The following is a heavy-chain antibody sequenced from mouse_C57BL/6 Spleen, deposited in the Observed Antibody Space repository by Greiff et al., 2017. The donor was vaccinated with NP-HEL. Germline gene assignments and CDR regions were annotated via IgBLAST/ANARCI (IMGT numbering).Heavy chain of an antibody. D-gene: IGHD2-3*01. CDR3: ARGGLLRGYAMDY. V-gene: IGHV1-18*01. Sequence: VHVKQSGPELVKPGASVKIPCKASGYTFTDYNMDWVKQSHGKSLEWIGDINPNNGGTIYNQKFKGKATLTVDKSSSTAYMELRSLTSEDTAVYYCARGGLLRGYAMDYWGQGTSVTVSS. CDR2: INPNNGGT. CDR1: GYTFTDYN. J-gene: IGHJ4*01.